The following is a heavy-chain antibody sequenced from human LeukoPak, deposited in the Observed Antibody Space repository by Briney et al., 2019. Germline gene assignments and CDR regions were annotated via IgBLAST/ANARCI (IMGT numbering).Heavy chain of an antibody. CDR1: GFIFSNYA. V-gene: IGHV3-23*01. CDR3: ARAAGGLGIDY. D-gene: IGHD3-16*01. J-gene: IGHJ4*02. CDR2: IRGNAGTT. Sequence: GGSLRLSCAASGFIFSNYAMIWVRQAPGKGLEWVSSIRGNAGTTYYADSVKGRFTISRDNSKNTLYLQMNSLRAEDTAVYYCARAAGGLGIDYWGQGTLVTVSS.